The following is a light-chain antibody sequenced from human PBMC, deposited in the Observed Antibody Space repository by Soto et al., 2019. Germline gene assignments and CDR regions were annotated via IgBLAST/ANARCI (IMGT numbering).Light chain of an antibody. CDR3: SSYAGSNNLG. CDR2: DVT. J-gene: IGLJ2*01. Sequence: QSALTQPPSASGSPGQSVTISCTGSNSDIGGYYFVSWYQQHPGKAPKLIIYDVTKRPSGVPDRFSGSKSGNTASLTVSGLQAEDEADYYCSSYAGSNNLGFGGGTKLTVL. CDR1: NSDIGGYYF. V-gene: IGLV2-8*01.